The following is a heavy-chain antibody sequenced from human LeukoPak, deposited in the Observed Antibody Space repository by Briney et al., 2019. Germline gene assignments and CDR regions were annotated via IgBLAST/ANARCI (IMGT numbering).Heavy chain of an antibody. D-gene: IGHD2-15*01. V-gene: IGHV1-2*02. CDR3: ARDPDCSGGSCYDY. CDR2: INPNSGGT. CDR1: GYTFTGYY. Sequence: ASVKVSCKASGYTFTGYYMHWVRQAPGQGLEWMGWINPNSGGTNYAQKFQGRVTMTRDTSISTAYMELSRLRSDDTAVYYCARDPDCSGGSCYDYWGQGTLVTVSS. J-gene: IGHJ4*02.